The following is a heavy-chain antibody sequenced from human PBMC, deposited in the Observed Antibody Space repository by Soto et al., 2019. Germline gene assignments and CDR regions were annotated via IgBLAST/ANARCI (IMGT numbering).Heavy chain of an antibody. CDR2: ISYDGSNK. CDR3: AKDRDSSGWFSGYYYGADV. CDR1: GFTFSSYG. V-gene: IGHV3-30*18. J-gene: IGHJ6*02. Sequence: QVQLVESGGGVVQPGRSLRLSCAASGFTFSSYGMHWVRQAPGKGLEWVALISYDGSNKYYADSVKGRFTISRDNSKNTLSLQVSSLRPEDTAVYYCAKDRDSSGWFSGYYYGADVWGQGTTVTVSS. D-gene: IGHD6-19*01.